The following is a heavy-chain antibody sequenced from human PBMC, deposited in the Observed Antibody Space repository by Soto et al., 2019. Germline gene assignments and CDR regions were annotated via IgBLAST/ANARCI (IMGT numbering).Heavy chain of an antibody. V-gene: IGHV4-31*03. CDR3: AREGGIGGATAADY. CDR2: IYYSGST. J-gene: IGHJ4*02. CDR1: GGSIRSGGYY. Sequence: QVQLQESGPGLVKPSQTLSLTCTVSGGSIRSGGYYWIWIRQHPGKGLEWIGYIYYSGSTYYNPSLKSRVTISVDTAKNQFSLKLSSVTAADTAVYYCAREGGIGGATAADYWGQGTLVTVSS. D-gene: IGHD1-26*01.